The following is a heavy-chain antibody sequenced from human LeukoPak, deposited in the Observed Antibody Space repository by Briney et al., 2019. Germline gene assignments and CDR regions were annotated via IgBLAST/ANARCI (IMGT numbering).Heavy chain of an antibody. CDR1: GYSISSGYY. V-gene: IGHV4-38-2*01. J-gene: IGHJ5*02. D-gene: IGHD2-8*01. CDR2: IYHSGST. CDR3: ARGIVLMVYA. Sequence: SPSETLSLTCAVSGYSISSGYYWGWIRQSPGKGLEWIGSIYHSGSTYYNPSLKSRVTISVDTSKNQFSLKLSSVTAADTAVYYCARGIVLMVYAWGQGTLVTVSS.